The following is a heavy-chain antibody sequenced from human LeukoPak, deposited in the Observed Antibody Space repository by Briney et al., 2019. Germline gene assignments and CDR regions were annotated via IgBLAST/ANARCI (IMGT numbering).Heavy chain of an antibody. CDR1: GFTFSAYY. J-gene: IGHJ3*01. Sequence: GGSLRLSCAASGFTFSAYYMNWVRQAPGKGLEWVSSITGGGIGTSYADSVKGRFTVYRDNSKNTLYLQMNSLRAGDTAVYYCAKDPNGDYVGAFDSWGQGTSVTVSS. CDR2: ITGGGIGT. V-gene: IGHV3-23*01. D-gene: IGHD4-17*01. CDR3: AKDPNGDYVGAFDS.